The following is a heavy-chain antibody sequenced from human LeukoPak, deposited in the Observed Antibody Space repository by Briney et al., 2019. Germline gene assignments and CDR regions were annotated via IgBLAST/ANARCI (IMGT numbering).Heavy chain of an antibody. CDR1: GFTFSSYW. J-gene: IGHJ4*02. Sequence: GGSLRLSCAVSGFTFSSYWMHWVRQPPGKGLLWVSHISPDGSYTNYVNSVKGQFTIFRDNAKNTLYLEMSSLRAEDTAVYYCVRDLNGPMDYWGQGTLVTVSS. D-gene: IGHD2-2*01. CDR3: VRDLNGPMDY. CDR2: ISPDGSYT. V-gene: IGHV3-74*01.